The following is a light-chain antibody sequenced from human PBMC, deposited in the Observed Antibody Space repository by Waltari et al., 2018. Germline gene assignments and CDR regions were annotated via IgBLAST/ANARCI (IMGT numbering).Light chain of an antibody. CDR3: TSYASSSTLV. V-gene: IGLV2-14*03. CDR2: DVS. J-gene: IGLJ3*02. Sequence: QSALTQPASVSGSPGQSITISCTRTSSDVGAYSSVSWYQQHPGKAPKLMIYDVSNRPSGVSNRFAGSKSGNTASLTISGLQAEDDADYYCTSYASSSTLVFGGGTKLTIL. CDR1: SSDVGAYSS.